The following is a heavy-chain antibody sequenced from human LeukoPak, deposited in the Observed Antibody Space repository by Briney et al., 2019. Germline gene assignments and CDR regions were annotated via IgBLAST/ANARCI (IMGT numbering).Heavy chain of an antibody. D-gene: IGHD5-18*01. J-gene: IGHJ4*02. CDR2: IIPILGIA. CDR1: GGTFSSYA. V-gene: IGHV1-69*04. CDR3: AREELQLWLRILYYFDY. Sequence: SVKVSCKASGGTFSSYAISWVRQPPGQGLEWMGRIIPILGIANYAQKFQGRVTITADRSTSTAYMELSSLRSDDTAVYYCAREELQLWLRILYYFDYWGQGTLVTVSS.